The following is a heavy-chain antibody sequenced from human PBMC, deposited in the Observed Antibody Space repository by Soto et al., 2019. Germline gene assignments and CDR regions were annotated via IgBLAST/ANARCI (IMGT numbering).Heavy chain of an antibody. CDR2: IHSSGNT. CDR3: ARVCSGGCYYAVDV. Sequence: SETLSLTCTVSGGSTSDSYWTWIRQPSGKGLEWIGDIHSSGNTDFNPTVKGRLTISLDTSKNQFHLRLISVTAADAAVYYCARVCSGGCYYAVDVWGPGTTVTVSS. CDR1: GGSTSDSY. J-gene: IGHJ6*02. D-gene: IGHD2-15*01. V-gene: IGHV4-59*01.